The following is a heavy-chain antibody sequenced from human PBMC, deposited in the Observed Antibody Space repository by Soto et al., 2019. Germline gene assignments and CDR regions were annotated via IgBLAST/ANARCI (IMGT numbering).Heavy chain of an antibody. Sequence: EVQLVESGGGLVQPGGSLRLSCAASGFIFSRSWMSWVRQAPGKGLEWVANINKDGSEKQYVDSVKGRFTISRDNAKNSLFLQMSSLRAEDTAVYYCASQNSESWMGDASDFWGQGTMVTVSS. CDR3: ASQNSESWMGDASDF. J-gene: IGHJ3*01. CDR1: GFIFSRSW. V-gene: IGHV3-7*01. D-gene: IGHD1-26*01. CDR2: INKDGSEK.